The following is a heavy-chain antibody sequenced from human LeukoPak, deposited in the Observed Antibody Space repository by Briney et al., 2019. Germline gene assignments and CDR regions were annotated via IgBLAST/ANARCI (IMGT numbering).Heavy chain of an antibody. V-gene: IGHV1-18*01. Sequence: ASVKVSCKASGYTFTGYAISWVRQAPGQGLEWMGWVSAYNGATNYAQNFQDRVTMTTDTPTTTAYMELRSLRSEDTAVYYCAREAGQLVRGVTHPLYYYYYMDVWGKGTTVTVSS. CDR2: VSAYNGAT. CDR1: GYTFTGYA. CDR3: AREAGQLVRGVTHPLYYYYYMDV. D-gene: IGHD3-10*01. J-gene: IGHJ6*03.